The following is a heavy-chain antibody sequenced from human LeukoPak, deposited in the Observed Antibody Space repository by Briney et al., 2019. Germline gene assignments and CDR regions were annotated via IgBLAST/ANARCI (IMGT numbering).Heavy chain of an antibody. CDR1: GYTFTGYY. J-gene: IGHJ5*02. V-gene: IGHV1-2*02. D-gene: IGHD2-2*01. CDR3: ARGGYCSSTSCYSPGNWFDP. Sequence: ASVKVSFKASGYTFTGYYMHWVRQAPGQGLEWMGWINPNSGGTNYAQKFQGRVTMTRDTSISTAYMELSRLRSDDTAVYYCARGGYCSSTSCYSPGNWFDPWGQGTLVTVSS. CDR2: INPNSGGT.